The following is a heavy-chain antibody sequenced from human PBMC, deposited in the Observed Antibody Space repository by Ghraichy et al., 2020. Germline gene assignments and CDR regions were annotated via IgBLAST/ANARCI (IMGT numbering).Heavy chain of an antibody. V-gene: IGHV3-23*01. D-gene: IGHD6-13*01. CDR2: ISGSGEST. CDR3: AKELSHSSSWYVNWFDP. J-gene: IGHJ5*02. Sequence: GSLILSCAASGFTFTTYGMTWVRQAPGKGLEWVSTISGSGESTFYADSVKGRLTISRDNSKKTLYLRMSSLGAEDTAVYYCAKELSHSSSWYVNWFDPRGQGTLVTVS. CDR1: GFTFTTYG.